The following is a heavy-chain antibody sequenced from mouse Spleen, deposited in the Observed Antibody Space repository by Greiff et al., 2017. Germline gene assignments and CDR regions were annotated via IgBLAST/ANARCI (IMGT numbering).Heavy chain of an antibody. D-gene: IGHD2-14*01. CDR2: IYPVDGDT. CDR3: ARETVRRGGGYYLDY. Sequence: VQLQQSGPELVKPGASVQISCTASGYAFSSSWMNWVKQRPGKGLEWIGRIYPVDGDTYYNGKFKGQATLTADKSSSTAYMQLSSLTSEEAAVYEGARETVRRGGGYYLDYWGQGTTRKGSS. J-gene: IGHJ2*01. CDR1: GYAFSSSW. V-gene: IGHV1-82*01.